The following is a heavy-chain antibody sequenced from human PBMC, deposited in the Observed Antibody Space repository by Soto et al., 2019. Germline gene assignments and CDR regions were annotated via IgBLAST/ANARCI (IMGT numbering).Heavy chain of an antibody. Sequence: VQLVESGGGVVQPGRSLRLSCAASGFTFSGYGMHWVRQAPGKGLEWVAVTRHDGSNTYYADSVRGRFTISRDNSNKMLYLPMNSLRAEDTAVYYCARDGVGTTTYFGYFDYWGQGTLVTVSS. CDR1: GFTFSGYG. CDR2: TRHDGSNT. V-gene: IGHV3-33*01. J-gene: IGHJ4*02. CDR3: ARDGVGTTTYFGYFDY. D-gene: IGHD1-26*01.